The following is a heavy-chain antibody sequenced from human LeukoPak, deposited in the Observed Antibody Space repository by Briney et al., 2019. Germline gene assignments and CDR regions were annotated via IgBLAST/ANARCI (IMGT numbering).Heavy chain of an antibody. CDR2: INHSGST. V-gene: IGHV4-34*01. Sequence: PSETLSLTCTVSGGSISSYYWSWIRQPPGKGLEWIGEINHSGSTNYNPSLKSRVTISVDTSKNQFSLKLSSVTAADTAVYYCASITMVREGYWGQGTLVTVSS. J-gene: IGHJ4*02. D-gene: IGHD3-10*01. CDR1: GGSISSYY. CDR3: ASITMVREGY.